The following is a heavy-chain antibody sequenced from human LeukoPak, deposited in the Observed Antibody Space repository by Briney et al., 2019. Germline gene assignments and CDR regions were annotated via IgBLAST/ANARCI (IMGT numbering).Heavy chain of an antibody. CDR1: GFSSSDST. CDR3: ARGGAGGGYFPT. Sequence: GGSLRLSCAASGFSSSDSTMSWVRQAAGKGLEWVAKMKEDGSDENYVDSVKGRFTISRDNARNSLHLQMKSLRAEDTAVYFCARGGAGGGYFPTWGQGILVIVSS. V-gene: IGHV3-7*03. CDR2: MKEDGSDE. J-gene: IGHJ1*01. D-gene: IGHD3-16*01.